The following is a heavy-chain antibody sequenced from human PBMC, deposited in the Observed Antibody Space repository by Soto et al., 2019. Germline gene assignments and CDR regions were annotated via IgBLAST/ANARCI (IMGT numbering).Heavy chain of an antibody. CDR1: GGSISSYY. Sequence: SETLSLTCTVSGGSISSYYWSWIRQPPGKGLEWIGYIYYSGSTNYNPSLKSRVTISVDTSKNQFSLKLSSVTAADAAVYYCARGGWGLIDYWGQGTLVTVS. CDR3: ARGGWGLIDY. CDR2: IYYSGST. J-gene: IGHJ4*02. V-gene: IGHV4-59*01. D-gene: IGHD2-21*02.